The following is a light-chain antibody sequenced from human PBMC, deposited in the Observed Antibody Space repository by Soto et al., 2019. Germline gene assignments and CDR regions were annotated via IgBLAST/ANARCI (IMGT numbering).Light chain of an antibody. CDR3: QSYDSSRMV. CDR1: SSNIGAGYD. V-gene: IGLV1-40*01. CDR2: VNS. J-gene: IGLJ2*01. Sequence: QSVLTQPPSVSAAPGQRVTISCTGSSSNIGAGYDVHWYQQLPGTAPKLLIYVNSNRPSGVPDRFSGSKSGTSASLAITGLQAEDEADYYCQSYDSSRMVFGGGTQLTVL.